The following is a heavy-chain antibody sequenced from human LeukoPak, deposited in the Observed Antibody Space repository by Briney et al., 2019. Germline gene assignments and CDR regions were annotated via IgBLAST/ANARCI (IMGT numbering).Heavy chain of an antibody. Sequence: GGSLRLSCAASGFTFSSYGMHWVRQAPGKGLEWVAFIRYDGSNKYYADSVKGRFTISRDNSKNTLYLQMNSLRVEDTAIYYCARWYCSSTNCYYDYWGQGTLVTVSS. CDR1: GFTFSSYG. J-gene: IGHJ4*02. CDR3: ARWYCSSTNCYYDY. D-gene: IGHD2-2*01. CDR2: IRYDGSNK. V-gene: IGHV3-30*02.